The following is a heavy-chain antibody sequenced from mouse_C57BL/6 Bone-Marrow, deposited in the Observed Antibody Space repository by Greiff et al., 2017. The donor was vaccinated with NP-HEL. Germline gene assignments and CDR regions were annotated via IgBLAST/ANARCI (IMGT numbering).Heavy chain of an antibody. J-gene: IGHJ3*01. Sequence: VQGVESGPGLVQPSQSLSITCTVSGFSLTSYGVHWVRQSPGKGLEWLGVIWSGGSTDYNAAFISRLSISKDNSKSQVFFKMNSLQADDTAIYYCARGDWGVAYWGQGTLVTVSA. CDR2: IWSGGST. CDR3: ARGDWGVAY. V-gene: IGHV2-2*01. D-gene: IGHD4-1*01. CDR1: GFSLTSYG.